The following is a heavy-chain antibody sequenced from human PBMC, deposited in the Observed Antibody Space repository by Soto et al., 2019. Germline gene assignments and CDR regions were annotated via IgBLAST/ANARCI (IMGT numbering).Heavy chain of an antibody. V-gene: IGHV1-18*01. CDR1: GYTFTSYG. J-gene: IGHJ5*02. CDR2: FRAYNGNT. D-gene: IGHD3-10*01. CDR3: ARRNAVSGGDDHGSRYNWFDP. Sequence: QVQLVQSGAEVKKPGASVKVSCKASGYTFTSYGISWVRQAPGQGLEWMGGFRAYNGNTNYAQKLQSRVTMTPDTSTSTAYMERRSVRSDDTALYYCARRNAVSGGDDHGSRYNWFDPWGQGTLVTVSS.